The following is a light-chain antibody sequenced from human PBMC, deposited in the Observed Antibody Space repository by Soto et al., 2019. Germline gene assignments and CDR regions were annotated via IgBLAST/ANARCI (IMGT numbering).Light chain of an antibody. J-gene: IGLJ1*01. Sequence: SYELTQPHSVSVSPGQTASITCSGDKLGDKHACWYQQKPGQSPVLVIYQDSKRPSGIPERFSGSNSGNTATLTISGTQPMDEADYYCQAWDTTSYVFGTGTKVTVL. CDR1: KLGDKH. V-gene: IGLV3-1*01. CDR3: QAWDTTSYV. CDR2: QDS.